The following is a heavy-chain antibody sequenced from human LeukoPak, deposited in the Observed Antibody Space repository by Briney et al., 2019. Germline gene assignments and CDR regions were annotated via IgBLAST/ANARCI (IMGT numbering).Heavy chain of an antibody. V-gene: IGHV1-2*02. J-gene: IGHJ4*02. CDR1: GYTFSSYY. CDR2: INPNSGGT. CDR3: ARRDSSSTFDY. D-gene: IGHD2-2*01. Sequence: ASVKVSCKASGYTFSSYYMHWVRQAPGQGLEWMGWINPNSGGTNYAQKFQGRVTMTRDTSISTAYMELSRLRSDDTAVYYCARRDSSSTFDYWGQGTLVTVSS.